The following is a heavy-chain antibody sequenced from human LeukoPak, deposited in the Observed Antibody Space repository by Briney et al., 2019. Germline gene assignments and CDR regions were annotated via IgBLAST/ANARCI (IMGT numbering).Heavy chain of an antibody. Sequence: ASVKVSCKASGGTFSSYAISWVRQAPGQGLEWMGRIIPILGIANYAQKFQGRVTITADKSTSTAYMELSSLRSKDTAVYYCARGYYDSSGYYNWFDPWGQGTLVTVSS. V-gene: IGHV1-69*04. CDR2: IIPILGIA. J-gene: IGHJ5*02. D-gene: IGHD3-22*01. CDR1: GGTFSSYA. CDR3: ARGYYDSSGYYNWFDP.